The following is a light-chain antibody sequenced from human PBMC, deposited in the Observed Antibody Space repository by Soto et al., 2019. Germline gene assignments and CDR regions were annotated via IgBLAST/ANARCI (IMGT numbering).Light chain of an antibody. CDR2: LGS. CDR1: QSLLHSNEYNF. Sequence: DIVMTQSPLSLPVTPGDPASISCRSSQSLLHSNEYNFLDWYLQKPGQSPQLLIHLGSNRASGVPDRFSGSGSGTDFTLTISRVEAEDVGVYYCMQALQTPPYTFGQGTKVEIK. V-gene: IGKV2-28*01. CDR3: MQALQTPPYT. J-gene: IGKJ2*01.